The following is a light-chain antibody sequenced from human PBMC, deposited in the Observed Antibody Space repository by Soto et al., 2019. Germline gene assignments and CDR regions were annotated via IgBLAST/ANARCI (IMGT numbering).Light chain of an antibody. CDR2: DVS. V-gene: IGLV2-14*01. CDR1: SSDVGGYNY. J-gene: IGLJ2*01. Sequence: QSALTQPASVSGSPGQSITISCTGTSSDVGGYNYVSWYQQHPGKAPKLMIYDVSNRPSGDSNRFSGSKSGNTASLTISGLQAEDEADYYCSSYTGSSTYVVFGGGTKLTVL. CDR3: SSYTGSSTYVV.